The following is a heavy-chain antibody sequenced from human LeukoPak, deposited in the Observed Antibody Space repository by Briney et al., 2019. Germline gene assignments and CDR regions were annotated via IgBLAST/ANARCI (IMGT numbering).Heavy chain of an antibody. D-gene: IGHD1-26*01. CDR1: GFTFSSYW. Sequence: GGSLRLSCAASGFTFSSYWMSWVRQAPGKGLEWVANIKQGGSEKYYVDSVKGRFTISRDNAKNSLYLQMNSLRAEDMAVYYCARDPPGSYYLFDYWGQGTLVTVSS. V-gene: IGHV3-7*01. CDR2: IKQGGSEK. CDR3: ARDPPGSYYLFDY. J-gene: IGHJ4*02.